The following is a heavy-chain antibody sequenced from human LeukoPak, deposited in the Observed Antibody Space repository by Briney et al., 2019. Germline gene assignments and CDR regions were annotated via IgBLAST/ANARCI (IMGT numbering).Heavy chain of an antibody. J-gene: IGHJ4*02. CDR2: PYSDGNT. D-gene: IGHD2-8*02. CDR3: ARGVDPLVANPLAY. Sequence: GGSLRLSCAASGFTVITNDMTWVRQAPGKGLEWVSVPYSDGNTKYADSVQGRFTISRDNSKNTLYLEMNSLSPDDTAVYYCARGVDPLVANPLAYGAQETRVTVPS. CDR1: GFTVITND. V-gene: IGHV3-53*01.